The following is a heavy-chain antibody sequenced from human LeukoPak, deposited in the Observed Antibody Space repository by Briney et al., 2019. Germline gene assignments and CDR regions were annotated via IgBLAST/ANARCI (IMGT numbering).Heavy chain of an antibody. CDR1: GGTFSSYA. CDR3: ARGLEYQLLSNWFDP. J-gene: IGHJ5*02. D-gene: IGHD2-2*01. CDR2: IIPIFGTA. V-gene: IGHV1-69*01. Sequence: GASVKVSCKASGGTFSSYAISWVRQAPGQGLEWMGGIIPIFGTANYVQKFQGRVTITADESTSTAYMELSSLRSEDTAVYYCARGLEYQLLSNWFDPWGQGTLVTVSS.